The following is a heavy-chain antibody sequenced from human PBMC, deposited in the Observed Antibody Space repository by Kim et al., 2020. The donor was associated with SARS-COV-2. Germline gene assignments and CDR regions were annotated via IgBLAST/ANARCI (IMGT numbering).Heavy chain of an antibody. Sequence: SETLSLTCTVSGGSISSYSWSWIRQPPGKGLEWIGYIYYSGSTNCNPSLKSRVTISVDTSKNQFSLRLNSVTAADTAVYYCARGALRYSSSWYFDYWGQGTLVTVSS. D-gene: IGHD6-13*01. V-gene: IGHV4-59*13. CDR3: ARGALRYSSSWYFDY. CDR1: GGSISSYS. CDR2: IYYSGST. J-gene: IGHJ4*02.